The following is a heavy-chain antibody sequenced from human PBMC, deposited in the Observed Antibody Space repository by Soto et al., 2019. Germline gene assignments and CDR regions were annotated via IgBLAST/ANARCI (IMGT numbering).Heavy chain of an antibody. D-gene: IGHD3-10*01. CDR2: TYYSGST. J-gene: IGHJ5*02. CDR1: GDTISTGGYT. CDR3: ARYGSGSSVWFDP. Sequence: SETLSLTCDTSGDTISTGGYTWAWIRQPPGKGLEWIGHTYYSGSTNYTPSLKSRVTISVDTSKNQFSLKLSSVTAADTAVYYCARYGSGSSVWFDPWGQGTLVTVS. V-gene: IGHV4-61*08.